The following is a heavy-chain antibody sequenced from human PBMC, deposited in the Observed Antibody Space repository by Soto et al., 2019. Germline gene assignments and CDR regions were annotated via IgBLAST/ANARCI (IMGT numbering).Heavy chain of an antibody. V-gene: IGHV1-69*13. D-gene: IGHD3-10*01. CDR2: IIPIFGTA. J-gene: IGHJ6*02. Sequence: SVKVSCKASGGTFSSYAISWVQQAPGQGLEWMGGIIPIFGTANYAQKFQGRVTITADESTSTAYMELSSLRSEDTAVYYCARWDGSGSYDLIYYYYYGMDVWGQGTTVTVSS. CDR3: ARWDGSGSYDLIYYYYYGMDV. CDR1: GGTFSSYA.